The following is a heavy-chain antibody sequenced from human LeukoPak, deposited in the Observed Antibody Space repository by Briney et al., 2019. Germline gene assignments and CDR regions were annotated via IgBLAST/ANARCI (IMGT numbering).Heavy chain of an antibody. CDR3: ARSPGRYGGNSAKVY. J-gene: IGHJ4*02. CDR2: ISAYNGNT. Sequence: ASVKVSCKASGYTFTSYGISWVRQAPGQGLEWMGWISAYNGNTNYAQKLQGRVTMTTDTSTSAAYMELRSLRSDDTAVYYCARSPGRYGGNSAKVYWGQGTLVTVSS. D-gene: IGHD4-23*01. V-gene: IGHV1-18*01. CDR1: GYTFTSYG.